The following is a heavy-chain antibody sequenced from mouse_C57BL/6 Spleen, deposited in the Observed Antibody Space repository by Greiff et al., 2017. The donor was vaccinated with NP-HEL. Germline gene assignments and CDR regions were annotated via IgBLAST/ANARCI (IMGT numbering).Heavy chain of an antibody. CDR3: AREAYDSYAMDY. D-gene: IGHD6-5*01. Sequence: DVKLQESGPGMVKPSQSLSLTCTVTGYSITSGYDWHWIRHFPGNKLEWMGYISYSGSTNYNPSLKSRISITHDTSKNHFFLKLNSVTTEDTATYYCAREAYDSYAMDYWGQGTSVTVSS. CDR1: GYSITSGYD. CDR2: ISYSGST. V-gene: IGHV3-1*01. J-gene: IGHJ4*01.